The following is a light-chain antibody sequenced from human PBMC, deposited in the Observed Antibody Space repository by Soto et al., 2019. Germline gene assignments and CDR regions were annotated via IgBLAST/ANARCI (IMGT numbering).Light chain of an antibody. Sequence: DIHLTQSPSSLSASVGDRVTITCRASQSIRNYLNWYQQKPGKAPKLLIFGASNLETGVPSRFGGSGSGTDFTLTINNLQPEDFAIYYCQRYNNWPLTFGGGTKV. J-gene: IGKJ4*01. CDR2: GAS. CDR1: QSIRNY. V-gene: IGKV1-39*01. CDR3: QRYNNWPLT.